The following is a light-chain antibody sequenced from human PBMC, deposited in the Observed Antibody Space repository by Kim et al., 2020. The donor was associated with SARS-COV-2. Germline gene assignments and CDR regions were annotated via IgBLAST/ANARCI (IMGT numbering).Light chain of an antibody. J-gene: IGKJ1*01. CDR2: GAS. CDR3: QQYHNWPPRT. V-gene: IGKV3-15*01. CDR1: QSVSSN. Sequence: SPGERATLSCRASQSVSSNLAWYQQKPGQAPRLLIYGASARATGIPARFSGSGSGTEFTLTISSLQSEDFAVYYCQQYHNWPPRTFGQGTKVDIK.